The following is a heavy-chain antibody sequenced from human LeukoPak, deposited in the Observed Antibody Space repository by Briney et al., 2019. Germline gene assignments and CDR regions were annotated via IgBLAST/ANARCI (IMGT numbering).Heavy chain of an antibody. Sequence: SETLSLTCAVSGYSISSGFYWGWIRQPPGKGLEWIGSIYHSGSTYYNPSLKSRVTISVDTFKNQFSLKLSSVTAADTAVYYCARSLASIRLYYFDYWGQGTLVTVSS. V-gene: IGHV4-38-2*01. CDR2: IYHSGST. D-gene: IGHD2-15*01. J-gene: IGHJ4*02. CDR3: ARSLASIRLYYFDY. CDR1: GYSISSGFY.